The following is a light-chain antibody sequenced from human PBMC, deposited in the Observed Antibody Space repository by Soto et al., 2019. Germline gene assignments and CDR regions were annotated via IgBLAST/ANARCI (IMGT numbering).Light chain of an antibody. J-gene: IGLJ3*02. CDR1: SSDVGAYKY. V-gene: IGLV2-8*01. CDR3: TSYVGSNIWV. CDR2: XXX. Sequence: QSALTQPPSASGSPGQSVTISCTGTSSDVGAYKYVSWYQQYPGKAPKLMIYXXXKRXXXXXDXXXGSKSGNTASLTVSGLXAXDXADYYCTSYVGSNIWVFGGGTKLTVL.